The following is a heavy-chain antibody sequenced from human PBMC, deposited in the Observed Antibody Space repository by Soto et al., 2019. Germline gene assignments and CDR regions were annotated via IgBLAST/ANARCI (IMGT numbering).Heavy chain of an antibody. V-gene: IGHV3-15*01. CDR3: TSLYYGH. J-gene: IGHJ4*02. Sequence: LRLSCAASEFTFANARISWVRQAPGKGLEWVGRIKSKADGGTTDYAAPVKGRLTISRDESQNTLYLQMNSLKTEDTAVYYCTSLYYGHWGQGTLVTVSS. CDR1: EFTFANAR. D-gene: IGHD4-17*01. CDR2: IKSKADGGTT.